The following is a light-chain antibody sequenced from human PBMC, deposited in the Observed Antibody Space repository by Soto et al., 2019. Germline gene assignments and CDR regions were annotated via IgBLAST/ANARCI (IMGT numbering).Light chain of an antibody. CDR3: QQYNNWPRAT. V-gene: IGKV3-15*01. J-gene: IGKJ4*01. CDR2: RAS. CDR1: QSINSN. Sequence: IVMTQSPATLSVSLGERATLSCRASQSINSNLAWYQQKPGQAPRLLMFRASIRATGFPARFSGSGSGTEFNITISSLQSEYSAVYYCQQYNNWPRATFGGGTKVEIK.